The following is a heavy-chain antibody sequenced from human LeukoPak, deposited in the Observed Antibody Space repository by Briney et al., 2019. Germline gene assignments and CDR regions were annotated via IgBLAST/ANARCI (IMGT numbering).Heavy chain of an antibody. CDR3: ARVFSSGWYGSPGMDV. V-gene: IGHV4-34*01. Sequence: SETLSLTCAVYGGSFSGYYWSWIRQPPGKGLEWIGEINHSGSTNYNPSLKSRVTISVDTSKNQFSLKLSSVTAADTAVYYCARVFSSGWYGSPGMDVWGKGTTVTVSS. CDR1: GGSFSGYY. CDR2: INHSGST. J-gene: IGHJ6*04. D-gene: IGHD6-19*01.